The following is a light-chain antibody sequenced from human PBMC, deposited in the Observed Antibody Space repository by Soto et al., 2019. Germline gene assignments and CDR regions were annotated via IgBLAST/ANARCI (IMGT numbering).Light chain of an antibody. CDR1: QSISSY. J-gene: IGKJ5*01. Sequence: DIQMTQSLSSLSASVGDRVTITCRASQSISSYLNWYQQKPGKAPKLLIYAASSLQSGVPSRFSGSGSGTDFTLTISSLQPEDFATYDCQQSYSTPLTVGQRTRLEIK. CDR3: QQSYSTPLT. V-gene: IGKV1-39*01. CDR2: AAS.